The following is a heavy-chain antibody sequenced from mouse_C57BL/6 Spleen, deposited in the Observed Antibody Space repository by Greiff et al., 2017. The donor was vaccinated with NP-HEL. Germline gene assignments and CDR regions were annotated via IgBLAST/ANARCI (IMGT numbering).Heavy chain of an antibody. V-gene: IGHV5-17*01. CDR3: ANDDYYAMDY. CDR2: ISSGSSTL. CDR1: GFTFSDYG. J-gene: IGHJ4*01. Sequence: EVKLVESGGGLVKPGGSLKLSCAASGFTFSDYGMHWVRQAPEKGLEWVAYISSGSSTLYYADTVKGRFTISRDNAKNTLFLQMTSLRSEDTAMYYCANDDYYAMDYWGQGTSVTVSS.